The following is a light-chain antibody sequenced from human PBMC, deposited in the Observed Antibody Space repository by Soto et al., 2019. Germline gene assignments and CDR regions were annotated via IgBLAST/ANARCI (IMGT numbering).Light chain of an antibody. CDR2: GAS. CDR1: QSVSSSN. V-gene: IGKV3-20*01. CDR3: QQYGGSTMFT. J-gene: IGKJ2*01. Sequence: EIVLTQSPGTLSLSPGEIATLSCRASQSVSSSNLAWSCQKLGQAPRLLIYGASNRATGIPDRFSGSGSGTDFTLTISRVEPEDLAVYYCQQYGGSTMFTFGQGTKLEI.